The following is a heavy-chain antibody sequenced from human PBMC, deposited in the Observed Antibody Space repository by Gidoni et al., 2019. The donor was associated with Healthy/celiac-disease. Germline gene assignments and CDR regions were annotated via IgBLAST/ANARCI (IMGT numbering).Heavy chain of an antibody. CDR2: THHTGST. CDR1: VGSLSGYY. CDR3: ASSLSYGRFDY. V-gene: IGHV4-59*01. D-gene: IGHD3-10*01. Sequence: QVQLQESGPGLVKPSETLSLPCSLSVGSLSGYYWSWIRQPPGKGLGWSGYTHHTGSTNYNPSLKSRVTISVDTSKNQFSLKLNSVTAADTAVYYCASSLSYGRFDYWGQGTLVTVCS. J-gene: IGHJ4*02.